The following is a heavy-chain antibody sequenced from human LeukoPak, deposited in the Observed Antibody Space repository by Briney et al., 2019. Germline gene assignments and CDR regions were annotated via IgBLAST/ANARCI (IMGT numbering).Heavy chain of an antibody. Sequence: GRSLRLSCAASGFTFDDYAMHWVRQAPGKSLEWVSGISWNSGSIGYADSVKGRFTISRDNAKNSLYLQMNSLRAEDMALYYCAKDGCSGGSCYSYYFDYWGQGTLVTVSS. CDR2: ISWNSGSI. D-gene: IGHD2-15*01. CDR1: GFTFDDYA. CDR3: AKDGCSGGSCYSYYFDY. V-gene: IGHV3-9*03. J-gene: IGHJ4*02.